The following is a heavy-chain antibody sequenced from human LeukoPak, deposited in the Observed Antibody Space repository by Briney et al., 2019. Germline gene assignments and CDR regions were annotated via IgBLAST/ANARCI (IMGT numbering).Heavy chain of an antibody. CDR2: IYPGDSDT. CDR3: ARTYYDFWSGYYFGYYGMDV. J-gene: IGHJ6*02. CDR1: GYSFTIYW. D-gene: IGHD3-3*01. V-gene: IGHV5-51*01. Sequence: GESLKISCKGSGYSFTIYWIGWVRQMPGKGLEWMGIIYPGDSDTRYSPSFQGQVTISADKSISTAYLQWSSLKASDTAMYYCARTYYDFWSGYYFGYYGMDVWGQGTTVTVSS.